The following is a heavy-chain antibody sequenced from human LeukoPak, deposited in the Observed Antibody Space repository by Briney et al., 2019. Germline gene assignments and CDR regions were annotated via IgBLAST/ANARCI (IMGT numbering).Heavy chain of an antibody. Sequence: PAGGSLRLSCAASRSTFSNYAMSWVRQAPGKGLEWVSAISGSGGYTHYADSVKGRSTISRDNSKNTLYLQMNSLRAEDTAVYYCAKDSRSGTTGTFDYWGQGTLVTVSS. CDR3: AKDSRSGTTGTFDY. J-gene: IGHJ4*02. CDR2: ISGSGGYT. CDR1: RSTFSNYA. V-gene: IGHV3-23*01. D-gene: IGHD1-1*01.